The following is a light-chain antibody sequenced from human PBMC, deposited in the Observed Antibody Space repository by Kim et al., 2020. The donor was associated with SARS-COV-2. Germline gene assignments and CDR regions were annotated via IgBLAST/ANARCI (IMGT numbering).Light chain of an antibody. Sequence: PGQRVTISCSGISSNIGSNTVNWYQQLPGTAPKLLIYSNNQWPSGVPDRFSGSKSGTSASLAISGLQSEDEADYYCAAWDDSLNGVFGTGTKVTVL. CDR2: SNN. CDR1: SSNIGSNT. V-gene: IGLV1-44*01. J-gene: IGLJ1*01. CDR3: AAWDDSLNGV.